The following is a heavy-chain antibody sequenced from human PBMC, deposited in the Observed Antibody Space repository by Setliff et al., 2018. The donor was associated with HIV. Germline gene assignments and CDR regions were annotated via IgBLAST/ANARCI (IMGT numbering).Heavy chain of an antibody. J-gene: IGHJ5*02. D-gene: IGHD2-2*01. CDR2: INPSGGST. Sequence: AASVKVSCKASGYTFTNYYMHWVRQAPGHGLEWMGIINPSGGSTSYAQRFQGRVTMTRDTSTSTVYMELSSLRSEDTAVYYCARDFGGYCSSMSCPGLFDPWGQGTLVTVSS. CDR1: GYTFTNYY. CDR3: ARDFGGYCSSMSCPGLFDP. V-gene: IGHV1-46*01.